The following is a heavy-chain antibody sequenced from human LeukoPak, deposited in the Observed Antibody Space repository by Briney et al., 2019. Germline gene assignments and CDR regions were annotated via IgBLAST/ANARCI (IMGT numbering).Heavy chain of an antibody. CDR2: IYYSGST. CDR3: ARGYILTGFHYYYGMDV. CDR1: GGSISSGGYY. D-gene: IGHD3-9*01. Sequence: PSQTLSLTCTVSGGSISSGGYYWSWIRQHPGKGLEWIGYIYYSGSTYYNPSLKSRVTISVDTSKNQFSLKLGSVTAADTAVYYCARGYILTGFHYYYGMDVWGQGTTVTVSS. J-gene: IGHJ6*02. V-gene: IGHV4-31*03.